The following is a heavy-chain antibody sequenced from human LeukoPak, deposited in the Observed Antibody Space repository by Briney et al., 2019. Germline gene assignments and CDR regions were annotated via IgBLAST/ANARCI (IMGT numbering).Heavy chain of an antibody. CDR2: IYYSGST. D-gene: IGHD3-10*01. V-gene: IGHV4-59*01. J-gene: IGHJ4*02. CDR1: GGSTTGYY. Sequence: PSETLSLTCSVSGGSTTGYYWSWIRQPPGKGLEWIGYIYYSGSTNYNPSLRSRVTISIDTSKTPIPLKLSSVTAADTAVYYCARGWFGELRFDYWGQGTLVTVSS. CDR3: ARGWFGELRFDY.